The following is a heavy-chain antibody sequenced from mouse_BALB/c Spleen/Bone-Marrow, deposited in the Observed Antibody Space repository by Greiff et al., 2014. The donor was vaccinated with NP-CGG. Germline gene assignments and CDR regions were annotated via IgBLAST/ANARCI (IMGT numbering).Heavy chain of an antibody. CDR3: AREGGWVYYDMDY. Sequence: EVKLMESGGGLVQPGGSLKLSCAASGFTFGSSGTSWVRQTPDKRLELVATINSNGGRTYYPDSVKGRFTISRDNAKNTLCLQMCRLKSEDTAMYYCAREGGWVYYDMDYWGQGTSVTVSS. D-gene: IGHD2-3*01. CDR2: INSNGGRT. J-gene: IGHJ4*01. CDR1: GFTFGSSG. V-gene: IGHV5-6-3*01.